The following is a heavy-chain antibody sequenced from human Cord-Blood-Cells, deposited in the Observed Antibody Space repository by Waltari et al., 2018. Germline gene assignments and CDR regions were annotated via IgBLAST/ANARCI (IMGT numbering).Heavy chain of an antibody. Sequence: EVQLVESGGGLVQPGRSLRLSCAASGFTFDDYAMHWVRQAPGKGLEWVSGMSWNSGSIGYADSVKGRFTISRDNAKNSLYLQMNSLRAEDTALYYCAKSHSGYSGSYYRYAFDIWGQGTMVTVSS. D-gene: IGHD1-26*01. V-gene: IGHV3-9*01. J-gene: IGHJ3*02. CDR3: AKSHSGYSGSYYRYAFDI. CDR1: GFTFDDYA. CDR2: MSWNSGSI.